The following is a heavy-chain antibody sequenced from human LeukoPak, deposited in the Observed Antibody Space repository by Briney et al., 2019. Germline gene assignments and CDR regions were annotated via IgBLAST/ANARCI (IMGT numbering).Heavy chain of an antibody. CDR3: ARGHPGDYDSSGYPRFRYYFDY. J-gene: IGHJ4*02. V-gene: IGHV4-59*12. CDR2: IYYTGSTNSGST. Sequence: SETLSLTCAVYGGSFSGYYWSWIRQPPGKGLEWLGFIYYTGSTNSGSTNYNPSLKSRVAISVDTSKNQFSLKLSSVTAADTAVYYCARGHPGDYDSSGYPRFRYYFDYWGQGTLVTVSS. CDR1: GGSFSGYY. D-gene: IGHD3-22*01.